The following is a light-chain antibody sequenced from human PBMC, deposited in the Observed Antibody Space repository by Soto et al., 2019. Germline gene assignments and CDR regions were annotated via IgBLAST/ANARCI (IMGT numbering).Light chain of an antibody. CDR1: KSVGNN. CDR3: QQRSNWPPIT. V-gene: IGKV3D-15*01. CDR2: GAS. Sequence: EVVMTQSPATLPVFPGGSVTLSCRASKSVGNNFAWYQQRPGQPPRLLIYGASTRDTGVPTRFSGSGSGTEFTLTITSLEPEDFAVYYCQQRSNWPPITFGQGTRLEIK. J-gene: IGKJ5*01.